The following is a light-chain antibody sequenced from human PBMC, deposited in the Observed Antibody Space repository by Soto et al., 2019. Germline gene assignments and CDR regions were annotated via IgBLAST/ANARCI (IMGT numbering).Light chain of an antibody. CDR1: QTISSW. CDR2: KAS. Sequence: NQMTQSPSTLSGSVGDRVTITCRASQTISSWLAWYQQKPGKAPKLLIYKASTLKSGVPSRFSGSGSGTEFTLTTSSLQPDDFATYYCQQYNSYSEAFGQGTKVDIK. J-gene: IGKJ1*01. V-gene: IGKV1-5*03. CDR3: QQYNSYSEA.